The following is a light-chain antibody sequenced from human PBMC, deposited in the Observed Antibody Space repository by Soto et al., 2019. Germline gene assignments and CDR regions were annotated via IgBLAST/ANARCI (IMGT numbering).Light chain of an antibody. V-gene: IGLV2-11*01. CDR3: CSYAGSYTLV. CDR2: DVG. J-gene: IGLJ2*01. Sequence: QSALTQPRSVSGSPGQLVTISCTGTSSDIGGYNFVSWYQQHPGKAPKVMIYDVGKRPSGVPDRFSGSKSGNTASLTISGLQADDEGDYYCCSYAGSYTLVFGGGTKLTVL. CDR1: SSDIGGYNF.